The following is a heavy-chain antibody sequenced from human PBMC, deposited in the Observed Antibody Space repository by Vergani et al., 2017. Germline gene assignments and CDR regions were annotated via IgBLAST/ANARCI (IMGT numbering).Heavy chain of an antibody. V-gene: IGHV1-69*08. D-gene: IGHD1-26*01. CDR1: GGTFSSYT. CDR2: IIPILGIA. J-gene: IGHJ4*02. Sequence: QVQLVQSGAEVKKPGSSVKVSCKASGGTFSSYTISWVRQAPGQGLEWMGRIIPILGIANYAQKFQGRVTITADKSTSTAYMGLSSLRSEDTAVYYCAREKEAGGSYFWGQGTLVTVSS. CDR3: AREKEAGGSYF.